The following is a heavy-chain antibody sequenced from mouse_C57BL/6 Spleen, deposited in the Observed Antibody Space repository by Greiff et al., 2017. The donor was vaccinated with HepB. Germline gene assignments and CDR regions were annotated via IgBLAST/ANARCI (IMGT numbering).Heavy chain of an antibody. Sequence: DVQLVESEGGLVQPGSSMKLSCTASGFTFSDYYMAWVRQVPEKGLEWVANINYDGSSTYYLDSLKSRFIISRDNAKNILYLQMSSLKSEDTATYYCARAYSTGTYYFDYWGQGTTLTVSS. J-gene: IGHJ2*01. CDR2: INYDGSST. CDR3: ARAYSTGTYYFDY. V-gene: IGHV5-16*01. D-gene: IGHD4-1*02. CDR1: GFTFSDYY.